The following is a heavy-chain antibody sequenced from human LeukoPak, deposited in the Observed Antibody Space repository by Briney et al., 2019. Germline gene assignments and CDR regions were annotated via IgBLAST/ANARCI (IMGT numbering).Heavy chain of an antibody. V-gene: IGHV4-34*01. CDR1: GGSFSVYY. Sequence: PETLALTCVVHGGSFSVYYWTWIRQPPGKGLEWIGDINHSGSTNYNPSLNSRVTISVDASKNQFSLKLTSVTAADTAVYYCARSSSGFFLFWGQGSLVTVSS. CDR3: ARSSSGFFLF. J-gene: IGHJ4*02. CDR2: INHSGST. D-gene: IGHD3-22*01.